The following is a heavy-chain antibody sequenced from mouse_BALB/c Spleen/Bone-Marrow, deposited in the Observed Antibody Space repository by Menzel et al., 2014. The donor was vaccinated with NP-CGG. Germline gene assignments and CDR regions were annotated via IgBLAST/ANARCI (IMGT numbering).Heavy chain of an antibody. CDR3: ARDMGGLLFDY. CDR2: IRNKANGYTT. CDR1: GFTFTDYY. D-gene: IGHD2-3*01. Sequence: VHLVESGGGLVQPGGSLRLSCATSGFTFTDYYMNWVRQPPGKALEWLGFIRNKANGYTTEYSASVKGRFTISRDNSQSILYLQMNTLRAEDSATYYCARDMGGLLFDYWGQGTTLTVSS. J-gene: IGHJ2*01. V-gene: IGHV7-3*02.